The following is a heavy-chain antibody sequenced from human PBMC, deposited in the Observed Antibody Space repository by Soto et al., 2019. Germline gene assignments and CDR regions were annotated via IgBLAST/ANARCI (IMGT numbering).Heavy chain of an antibody. V-gene: IGHV4-39*01. J-gene: IGHJ4*02. CDR3: ARQRIAAFDY. Sequence: QLQLQESGPGLVKPSETLSLTCTVSGGSISSSSYYWGWIRHPPGKGLEWSGRIYYSGSTYYNPSRKSRVSITVDTPKSQLSLKLTSVSAGDAAVYFCARQRIAAFDYWGKGTLVTVSS. CDR1: GGSISSSSYY. D-gene: IGHD6-6*01. CDR2: IYYSGST.